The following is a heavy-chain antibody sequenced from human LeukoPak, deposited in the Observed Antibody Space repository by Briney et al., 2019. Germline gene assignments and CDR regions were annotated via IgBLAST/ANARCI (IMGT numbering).Heavy chain of an antibody. Sequence: SETLSLTCTVSGGSISPYFWSWLRQPPGKGPEWIGYIYTDGSTKYNPSLKSRVTISLDTSKNQFFLKLSSVTAADTAVYYCARRQIYFDHWGQGTLVTGSS. CDR1: GGSISPYF. J-gene: IGHJ4*02. CDR3: ARRQIYFDH. V-gene: IGHV4-4*09. CDR2: IYTDGST.